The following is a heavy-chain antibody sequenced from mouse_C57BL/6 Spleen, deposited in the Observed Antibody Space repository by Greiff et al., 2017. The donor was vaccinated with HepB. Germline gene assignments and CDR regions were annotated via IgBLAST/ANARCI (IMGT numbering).Heavy chain of an antibody. J-gene: IGHJ1*03. CDR2: ISDGGSYT. CDR3: ARANNYGSRHWYFDV. D-gene: IGHD1-1*01. V-gene: IGHV5-4*03. CDR1: GFTFSSYA. Sequence: EVKLMESGGGLVKPGGSLKLSCAASGFTFSSYAMSWVRQTPEKRLEWVATISDGGSYTYYPDNVKGRFTISRDNAKNNLYLQMSHLKSEDTAMYYCARANNYGSRHWYFDVWGTGTTVTVSS.